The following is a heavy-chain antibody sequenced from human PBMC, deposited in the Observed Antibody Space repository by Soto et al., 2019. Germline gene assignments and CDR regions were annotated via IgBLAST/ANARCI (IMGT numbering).Heavy chain of an antibody. CDR3: ARQTSNWYDSSGYLDY. D-gene: IGHD3-22*01. V-gene: IGHV3-48*02. J-gene: IGHJ4*02. CDR1: ELTFSSYS. CDR2: ISTTSSII. Sequence: EVQLVESGGGLVQPGGSLRLSCAASELTFSSYSINWVRQAPGKGLEWVSYISTTSSIIYYADSVKGRFTISRDNAKNSLYLQLNSFRDEDTAAYYCARQTSNWYDSSGYLDYWGPGTLVTVSA.